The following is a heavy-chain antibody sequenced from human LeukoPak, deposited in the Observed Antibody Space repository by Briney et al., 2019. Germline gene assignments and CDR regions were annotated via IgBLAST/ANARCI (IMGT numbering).Heavy chain of an antibody. V-gene: IGHV4-4*07. D-gene: IGHD6-13*01. CDR2: IYTSGRT. CDR1: GGSISSYY. J-gene: IGHJ4*02. Sequence: SETLSLTCTVSGGSISSYYWSWIRQPAGKGLEWIGRIYTSGRTNYNPSLKSRVTMSVDTSKNQFSLKLISVTAADTAVYYCARERTFGYSSSWSNFDYWGQGTLVTVSS. CDR3: ARERTFGYSSSWSNFDY.